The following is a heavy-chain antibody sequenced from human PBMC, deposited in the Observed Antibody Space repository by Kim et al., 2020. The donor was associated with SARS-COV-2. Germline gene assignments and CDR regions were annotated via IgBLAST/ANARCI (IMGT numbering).Heavy chain of an antibody. J-gene: IGHJ4*02. Sequence: GGSLRLSCAASGFTFSSYAMSWVRQAPGKGLEWVSAISGSGGSTYYADSVKGRFTISRDNSKNTLYLQMNSLRAEDTAVYYCARGLVMRGYSGYDSDYWGQGTLVTVSS. CDR1: GFTFSSYA. CDR2: ISGSGGST. CDR3: ARGLVMRGYSGYDSDY. D-gene: IGHD5-12*01. V-gene: IGHV3-23*01.